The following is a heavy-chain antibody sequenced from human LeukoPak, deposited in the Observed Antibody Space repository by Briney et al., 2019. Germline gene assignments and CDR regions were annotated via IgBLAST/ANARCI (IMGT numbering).Heavy chain of an antibody. CDR1: GYSISSGYY. CDR2: IYTSGST. Sequence: SETLSLTCTVSGYSISSGYYWSWIRQPAGKGLEWIGRIYTSGSTNYNPSLKSRVTISVDTSKNQFSLKLSSVTAADTAVYYCARTKYDFWSGYPDYWGQGTLVTVSS. V-gene: IGHV4-61*02. J-gene: IGHJ4*02. CDR3: ARTKYDFWSGYPDY. D-gene: IGHD3-3*01.